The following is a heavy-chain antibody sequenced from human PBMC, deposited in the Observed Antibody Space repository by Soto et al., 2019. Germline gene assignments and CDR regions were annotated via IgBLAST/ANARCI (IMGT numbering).Heavy chain of an antibody. V-gene: IGHV3-48*02. CDR1: GFTFSNYA. CDR2: ISKSSDST. J-gene: IGHJ4*02. D-gene: IGHD1-1*01. CDR3: VRDPDGIIDFDY. Sequence: GGSLRLSCAASGFTFSNYAMTWVRQSPGKGPEWISWISKSSDSTYYADSVKGRFTISRDNAKNSLFLQMSSLRDEDTAVYFCVRDPDGIIDFDYRAQRTQVTGSS.